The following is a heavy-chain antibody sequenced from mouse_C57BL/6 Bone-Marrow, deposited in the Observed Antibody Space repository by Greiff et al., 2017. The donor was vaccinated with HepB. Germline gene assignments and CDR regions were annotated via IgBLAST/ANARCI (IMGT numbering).Heavy chain of an antibody. J-gene: IGHJ1*03. V-gene: IGHV1-19*01. D-gene: IGHD1-1*01. CDR2: INPYNGGT. Sequence: VQLQQSGPVLVKPGASVKMSCKASGYTFTDYYMNWVKQSHGKSLEWIGVINPYNGGTSYNQKFKGKATLTVDKSSSTAYMELNSLTSEDSAVYYCARYYGSSYDWYFDVWGTGTTVTVSS. CDR3: ARYYGSSYDWYFDV. CDR1: GYTFTDYY.